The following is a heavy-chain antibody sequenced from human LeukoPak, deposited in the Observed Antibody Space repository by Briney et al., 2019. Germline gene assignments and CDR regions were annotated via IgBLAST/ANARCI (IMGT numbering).Heavy chain of an antibody. D-gene: IGHD3-10*01. CDR3: ARTTPVTAGIDY. CDR1: GGSISSSSYY. CDR2: IYYSGST. V-gene: IGHV4-39*01. Sequence: SETLSLTCTVSGGSISSSSYYWGWIRQPPGKGLEWIGSIYYSGSTYYNPSLKGRVTISVDTSKNQFSLKLSSVTAADTAVYYCARTTPVTAGIDYWGQGTLVTVSS. J-gene: IGHJ4*02.